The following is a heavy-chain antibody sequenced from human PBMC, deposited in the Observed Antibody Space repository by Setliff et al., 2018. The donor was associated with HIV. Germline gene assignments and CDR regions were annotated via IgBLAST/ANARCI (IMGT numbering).Heavy chain of an antibody. Sequence: SETLSLTCTVSGGSITTTNYYWGWVRQSPGRGLEWIGVIYYRGSAYYNLSLQSRVTLSVDTSKNSFSLHLTSVTAADTAVYFCARARGPPLPVLDFWGPGTLVTV. CDR2: IYYRGSA. D-gene: IGHD3-10*01. V-gene: IGHV4-39*07. CDR1: GGSITTTNYY. J-gene: IGHJ4*02. CDR3: ARARGPPLPVLDF.